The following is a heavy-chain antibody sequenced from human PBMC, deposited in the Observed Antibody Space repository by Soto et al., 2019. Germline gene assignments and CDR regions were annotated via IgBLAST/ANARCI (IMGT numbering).Heavy chain of an antibody. Sequence: LRLSCATSGFTFSSYSMNWVRQAPGKGLEWVSYISSSSSTIYYADSVKGRFTISRDNAKSSLYLQMNSLRDEDTAVYYCARDRFDSSGYYYFFQHWGQGTLVTVSS. CDR1: GFTFSSYS. CDR3: ARDRFDSSGYYYFFQH. CDR2: ISSSSSTI. V-gene: IGHV3-48*02. D-gene: IGHD3-22*01. J-gene: IGHJ1*01.